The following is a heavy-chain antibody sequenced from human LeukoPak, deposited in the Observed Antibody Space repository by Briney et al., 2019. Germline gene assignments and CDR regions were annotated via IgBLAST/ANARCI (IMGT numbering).Heavy chain of an antibody. CDR2: IYYSGST. D-gene: IGHD3-10*01. J-gene: IGHJ4*02. V-gene: IGHV4-39*07. Sequence: SETLSLTCTVSGGSISSSSYYWGWIRQPPGKGLEWIGSIYYSGSTYYNPSLKSRVTISVDTSKNQFSLKLSSVTAEDTAVYYCARADRVYYSDSGSSPHYFDYWGQGTLVTVSS. CDR1: GGSISSSSYY. CDR3: ARADRVYYSDSGSSPHYFDY.